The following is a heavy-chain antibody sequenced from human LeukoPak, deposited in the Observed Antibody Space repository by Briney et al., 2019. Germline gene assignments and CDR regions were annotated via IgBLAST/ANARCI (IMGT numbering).Heavy chain of an antibody. J-gene: IGHJ4*02. CDR2: IYPGDSDT. D-gene: IGHD6-6*01. CDR3: ARRYSSSDAVDY. CDR1: GYIFTSYW. Sequence: GESLKISCKGSGYIFTSYWIGWVRQMPGKGLEWMGIIYPGDSDTRYGPSFQGHVTISADKSISTAYLQWSSLKASDTAMYYCARRYSSSDAVDYWGQGTLVTVSS. V-gene: IGHV5-51*01.